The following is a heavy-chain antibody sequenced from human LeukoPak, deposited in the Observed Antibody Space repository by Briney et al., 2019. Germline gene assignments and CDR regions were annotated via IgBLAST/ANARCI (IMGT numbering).Heavy chain of an antibody. CDR1: GFTFSSYA. V-gene: IGHV3-30-3*01. J-gene: IGHJ4*02. CDR3: ARDPEVGATTEKNDY. CDR2: ISYDGSNK. D-gene: IGHD1-26*01. Sequence: GGSLRLSCAASGFTFSSYAMHWVRQAPGKGLEWVAVISYDGSNKYYADSVKGRFTISRDNSKNTLYLQMNSLRAEDTAVYYCARDPEVGATTEKNDYWGQGTLVTVSS.